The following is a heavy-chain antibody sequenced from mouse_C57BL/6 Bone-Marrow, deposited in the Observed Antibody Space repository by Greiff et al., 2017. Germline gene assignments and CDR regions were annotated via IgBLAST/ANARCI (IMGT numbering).Heavy chain of an antibody. Sequence: EVQLVESGGGLVKPGGSLKLSCAASGFTFSDYGMHWVRQAPEKGLEWVAYISSGSSTIYYADTVKGRFTISRDNAKNTLFLQMTSLRSEDTAMYYCARLGLGKDWYFDVWGTGTTVTVSS. CDR3: ARLGLGKDWYFDV. CDR1: GFTFSDYG. CDR2: ISSGSSTI. J-gene: IGHJ1*03. D-gene: IGHD4-1*01. V-gene: IGHV5-17*01.